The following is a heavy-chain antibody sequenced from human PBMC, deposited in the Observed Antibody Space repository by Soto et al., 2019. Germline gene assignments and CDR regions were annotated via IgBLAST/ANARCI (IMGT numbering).Heavy chain of an antibody. CDR2: IIPIFGTA. Sequence: SVKVSCKASGGTFSSYAISWVRQAPGQGLEWMGGIIPIFGTANYAQKFQGRVTITADESTSTAYMELSSLRSEDTAVYYCAREGELRVLVPAAAEGCYNWLDPWGQGTLVTVSS. CDR3: AREGELRVLVPAAAEGCYNWLDP. CDR1: GGTFSSYA. V-gene: IGHV1-69*13. J-gene: IGHJ5*02. D-gene: IGHD2-2*01.